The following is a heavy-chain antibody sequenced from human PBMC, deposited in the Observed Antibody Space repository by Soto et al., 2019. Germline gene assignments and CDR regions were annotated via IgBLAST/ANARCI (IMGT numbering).Heavy chain of an antibody. V-gene: IGHV3-30*18. CDR3: PKGRGGWRNYGMDV. CDR2: ISYDGRNE. J-gene: IGHJ6*02. D-gene: IGHD6-19*01. CDR1: GFTFSRYA. Sequence: QVKLVESGGGVVQPGRSLRLSCVASGFTFSRYAMHWVRQAPGKGLKWVAIISYDGRNEYYADSVKGRFTISRDNSKNTLYLQMNSLRAEDTAVYYCPKGRGGWRNYGMDVWGQGTTVTVSS.